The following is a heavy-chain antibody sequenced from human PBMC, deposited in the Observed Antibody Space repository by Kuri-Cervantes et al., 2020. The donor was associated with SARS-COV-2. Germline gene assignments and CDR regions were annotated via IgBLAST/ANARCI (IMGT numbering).Heavy chain of an antibody. CDR3: ARAPGIAVAGTGGNY. J-gene: IGHJ4*02. Sequence: LSLTCAASGFIFSSYWMHWVRQAPGKGLVWVSRINVDGTTTNHADSVRGRFTISRDNTKNTLYLQMNTLGAEDTAVYYCARAPGIAVAGTGGNYWGQGTLVTVSS. D-gene: IGHD6-19*01. V-gene: IGHV3-74*01. CDR1: GFIFSSYW. CDR2: INVDGTTT.